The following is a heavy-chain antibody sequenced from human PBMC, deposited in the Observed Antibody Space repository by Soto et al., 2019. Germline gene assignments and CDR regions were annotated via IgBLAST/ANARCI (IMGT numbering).Heavy chain of an antibody. V-gene: IGHV1-46*01. D-gene: IGHD3-10*01. CDR3: ARDSRRITMVRGVINIPSPVDY. J-gene: IGHJ4*02. Sequence: ASVKVSCKASGYTFTSYYMHWVRQAPGQGLEWMGIINPSGGSTSYAQKFQGRVTMTRDTSTSTVYMELSSLRSEDTAVYYCARDSRRITMVRGVINIPSPVDYWGQGTLVTVSS. CDR1: GYTFTSYY. CDR2: INPSGGST.